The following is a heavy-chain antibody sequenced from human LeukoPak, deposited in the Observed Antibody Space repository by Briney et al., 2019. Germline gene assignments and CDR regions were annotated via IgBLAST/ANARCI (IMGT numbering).Heavy chain of an antibody. CDR2: ISAYNGNT. CDR1: GYTFTSYG. J-gene: IGHJ4*02. Sequence: ASVKVSCKASGYTFTSYGISWVRQAPGQGLEWMGWISAYNGNTNYAQKLQGRVTMTTDTSTSTAYMELRSLRSDDTAVYYCARDRSDIVVVPAAMDFDYWGQGTLVTVSS. V-gene: IGHV1-18*01. D-gene: IGHD2-2*01. CDR3: ARDRSDIVVVPAAMDFDY.